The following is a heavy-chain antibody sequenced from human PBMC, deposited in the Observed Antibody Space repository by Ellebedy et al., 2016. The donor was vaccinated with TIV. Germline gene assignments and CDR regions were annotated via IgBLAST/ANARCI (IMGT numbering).Heavy chain of an antibody. CDR2: VYYSGST. CDR3: AALQWLAPAWYFDL. CDR1: GDSFKNYY. J-gene: IGHJ2*01. D-gene: IGHD6-19*01. Sequence: SETLSLTCTLSGDSFKNYYWSWIRQPPGMGLEYIGYVYYSGSTNYNPSLKGRVALSIDTSKNQFSLKLSSVTAADTAVYYCAALQWLAPAWYFDLWGRGTLVTVSS. V-gene: IGHV4-59*08.